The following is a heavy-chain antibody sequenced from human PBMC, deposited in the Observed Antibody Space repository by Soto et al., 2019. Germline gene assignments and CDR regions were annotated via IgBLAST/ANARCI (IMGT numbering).Heavy chain of an antibody. V-gene: IGHV4-31*03. CDR3: AREAESHSDWFDP. D-gene: IGHD2-15*01. J-gene: IGHJ5*02. Sequence: QGQLQESGPGLVKPSQTLSLTCPVSGGSISSGGYYWSWIRQHPGKGLEWIGYIYYSGSTYYNPSLKSRVTITVDTSKNQFSLKPSSVTAADTAVYYCAREAESHSDWFDPWGQGNLVTVSS. CDR1: GGSISSGGYY. CDR2: IYYSGST.